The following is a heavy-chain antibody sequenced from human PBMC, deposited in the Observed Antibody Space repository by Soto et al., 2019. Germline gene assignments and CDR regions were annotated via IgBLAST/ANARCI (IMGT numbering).Heavy chain of an antibody. V-gene: IGHV1-18*01. CDR1: GYTFTSYG. Sequence: GASVKVSCKASGYTFTSYGISWVRQAPGQGLEWMGWISAYNGNTNYAQKHQGRVTMTTDTSTSTAYMEKRSLRSDDTAVYYCARDRLLLVGSSSSYWRGTYYGMDVWGQGTTVTVSS. CDR2: ISAYNGNT. CDR3: ARDRLLLVGSSSSYWRGTYYGMDV. D-gene: IGHD6-6*01. J-gene: IGHJ6*02.